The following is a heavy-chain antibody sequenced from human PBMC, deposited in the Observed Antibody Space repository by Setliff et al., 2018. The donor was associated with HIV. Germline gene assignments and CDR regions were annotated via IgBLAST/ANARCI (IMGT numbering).Heavy chain of an antibody. CDR1: GGSINSGAYL. V-gene: IGHV4-61*02. Sequence: SLTCTVSGGSINSGAYLWAWIRQPAGKGLEWIGRIFRAGNATYNPSLKSRAILSVDTSQNQFSLQLKHVTAADTAIYYCARVSRLHPFDPWGQGVLVTVSS. CDR3: ARVSRLHPFDP. D-gene: IGHD2-15*01. J-gene: IGHJ5*02. CDR2: IFRAGNA.